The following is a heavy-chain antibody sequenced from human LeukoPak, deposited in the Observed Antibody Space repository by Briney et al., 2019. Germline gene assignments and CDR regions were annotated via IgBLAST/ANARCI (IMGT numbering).Heavy chain of an antibody. V-gene: IGHV3-30*02. Sequence: GGSLRLSCVASGFIFTTYGMHWVRQAPGRGLEWVAFIRFDGSKEDYGDSVKGRFTISRDNSKNTLYLQMNSLRAKDTAVYYCAKSGTYCSSTSCYGNYYYYYMDVWGKGTTVTVSS. J-gene: IGHJ6*03. CDR1: GFIFTTYG. CDR3: AKSGTYCSSTSCYGNYYYYYMDV. CDR2: IRFDGSKE. D-gene: IGHD2-2*01.